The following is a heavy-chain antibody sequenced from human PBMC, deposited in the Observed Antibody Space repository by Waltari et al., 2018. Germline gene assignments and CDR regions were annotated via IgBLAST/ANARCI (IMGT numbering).Heavy chain of an antibody. CDR2: IYSGGST. CDR3: ARSSSGLLDFQH. D-gene: IGHD3-10*01. J-gene: IGHJ1*01. V-gene: IGHV3-53*01. Sequence: EVQLVESGGGLIQPGGSLRLYCAASGFTVSSNYMSWVRQAPGKGLEWVSVIYSGGSTYYADSVKGRFTISRDNSKNTLYLQMNSLRAEDTAVYYCARSSSGLLDFQHWGQGTLVTVSS. CDR1: GFTVSSNY.